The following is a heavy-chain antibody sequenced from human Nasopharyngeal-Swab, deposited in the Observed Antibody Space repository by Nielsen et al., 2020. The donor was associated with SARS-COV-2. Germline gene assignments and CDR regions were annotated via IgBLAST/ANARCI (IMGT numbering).Heavy chain of an antibody. D-gene: IGHD6-19*01. V-gene: IGHV1-69*04. CDR3: ARIAVAGLGYYYFGMDV. CDR1: GGTFSSYA. Sequence: SVKVSCKASGGTFSSYAISWVRQAPGQGLEWMGRIIPILGIANYAQKFQGRVTITADKSTSTAYMELSSLRSEDTAVYYCARIAVAGLGYYYFGMDVWGQGTTVTVSS. J-gene: IGHJ6*02. CDR2: IIPILGIA.